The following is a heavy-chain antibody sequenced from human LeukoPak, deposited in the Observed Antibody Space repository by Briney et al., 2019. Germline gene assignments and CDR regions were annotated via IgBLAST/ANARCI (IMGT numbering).Heavy chain of an antibody. CDR3: ARVVEVWFGEITRDYYYMDV. V-gene: IGHV4-4*07. Sequence: SETLSLTCTVSGGSISSYYWSWIRQPAGKALEWIGRIYPSGSTNYNPSLKSRVTMSADTSKNQFSLKLSSMTAADTAVYYCARVVEVWFGEITRDYYYMDVWGKGTTVTVSS. CDR1: GGSISSYY. CDR2: IYPSGST. J-gene: IGHJ6*03. D-gene: IGHD3-10*01.